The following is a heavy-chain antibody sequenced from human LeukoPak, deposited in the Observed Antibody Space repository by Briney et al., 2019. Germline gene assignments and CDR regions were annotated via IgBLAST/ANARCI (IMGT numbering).Heavy chain of an antibody. CDR2: IYHTGST. CDR3: ARSYRYGWGSYSYYFDY. V-gene: IGHV4-59*08. D-gene: IGHD3-10*01. Sequence: PSETLSLTCTVSGDSIKSYYWSWIRQPPGRGLEWIGYIYHTGSTDYNPSLKSRVTISVDTSKKQFSLRLSSVTAADTAVYYCARSYRYGWGSYSYYFDYWGQGTLVTVSS. CDR1: GDSIKSYY. J-gene: IGHJ4*02.